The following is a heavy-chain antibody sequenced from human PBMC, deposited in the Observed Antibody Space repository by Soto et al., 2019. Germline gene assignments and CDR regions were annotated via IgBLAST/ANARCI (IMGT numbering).Heavy chain of an antibody. CDR1: GFTFRSYA. V-gene: IGHV3-30*03. CDR3: ARGHLTNWYYCYFAIDC. CDR2: ISYDGVTI. J-gene: IGHJ6*02. D-gene: IGHD1-1*01. Sequence: PGWSLRLSCAASGFTFRSYAMHWVRQAPGKGLEWVAVISYDGVTIYHADSVKGRFTISRDNSKDTLYLQMDSLRAADTAVYYCARGHLTNWYYCYFAIDCSGQGTMGTVSS.